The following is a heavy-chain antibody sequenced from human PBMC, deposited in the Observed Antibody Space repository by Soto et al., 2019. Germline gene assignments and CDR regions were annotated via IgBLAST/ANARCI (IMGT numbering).Heavy chain of an antibody. V-gene: IGHV3-23*01. CDR2: INGAGDTT. CDR1: GFSFSSYA. CDR3: VSWVDGPLGNYFDY. Sequence: EVQLLESGGGLVQPGGSLRLSCAASGFSFSSYAMSWARQAPGKGLEWVSAINGAGDTTYYADSVKGRFTISRANSKNRLFLQMSSLRAENRGVYYCVSWVDGPLGNYFDYWGQGTLVPVSS. D-gene: IGHD2-8*01. J-gene: IGHJ4*02.